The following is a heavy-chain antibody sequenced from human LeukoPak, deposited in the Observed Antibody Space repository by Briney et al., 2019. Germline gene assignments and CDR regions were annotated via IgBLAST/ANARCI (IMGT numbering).Heavy chain of an antibody. CDR2: IYYSGST. J-gene: IGHJ5*02. CDR3: AREDTAISSFDP. V-gene: IGHV4-59*01. D-gene: IGHD5-18*01. Sequence: PSETLSLTCAVHGGSSSVYFCSWIRQPPGKGLEWIGYIYYSGSTNYNPSLKSRVTISVDTSKNQFSLKLSSVTAADTAVYYCAREDTAISSFDPWGQGTLVTVSS. CDR1: GGSSSVYF.